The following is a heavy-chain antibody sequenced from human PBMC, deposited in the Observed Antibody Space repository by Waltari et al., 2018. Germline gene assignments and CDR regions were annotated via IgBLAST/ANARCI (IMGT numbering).Heavy chain of an antibody. D-gene: IGHD6-19*01. Sequence: QVQLQESGPGLVKPSETLSLTCTVSGGSISSYYWSWIRQPPGKGLEWIGYIYYSGSTNYNPSRKSRVTISVDTSKNQFSLKLSSVTAADTAVYYCARDLGLSDAFDIWGQGTMVTVSS. CDR1: GGSISSYY. J-gene: IGHJ3*02. CDR3: ARDLGLSDAFDI. CDR2: IYYSGST. V-gene: IGHV4-59*01.